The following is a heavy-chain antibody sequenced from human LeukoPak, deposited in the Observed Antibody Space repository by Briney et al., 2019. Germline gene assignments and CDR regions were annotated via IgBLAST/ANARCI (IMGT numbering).Heavy chain of an antibody. CDR2: IGTAGDT. J-gene: IGHJ3*02. CDR3: ARVLYSSSWYIAFDI. Sequence: GGSLRLSCAASGFTFSSYDMHWVRQAAGKGLEWVSAIGTAGDTYYPGSVKGRFTISRENAKNSLYLQMNSLRAGDTAVYYCARVLYSSSWYIAFDIWGQGTMVTVSS. CDR1: GFTFSSYD. V-gene: IGHV3-13*04. D-gene: IGHD6-13*01.